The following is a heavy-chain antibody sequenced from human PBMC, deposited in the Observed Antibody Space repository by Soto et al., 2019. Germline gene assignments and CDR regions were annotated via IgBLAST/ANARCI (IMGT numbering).Heavy chain of an antibody. D-gene: IGHD4-4*01. Sequence: QMQLVQSGPEVKKPGTSVKVSCKASGFTFTSSAVQWVRQARGQRLEWIGWIVVGSGNTNYAQKFQESVTITRDMSTSTAYMELSSLSSEDTAVYYCAADPDYSNAFDYWGQGTLVTVSS. CDR3: AADPDYSNAFDY. V-gene: IGHV1-58*01. CDR2: IVVGSGNT. CDR1: GFTFTSSA. J-gene: IGHJ4*02.